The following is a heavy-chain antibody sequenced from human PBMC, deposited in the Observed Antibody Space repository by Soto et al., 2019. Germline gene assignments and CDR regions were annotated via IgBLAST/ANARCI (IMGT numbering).Heavy chain of an antibody. CDR2: IYSGGST. CDR3: ARVMGYDFWSGPPYNWFDP. Sequence: GGSLRLSCAAPGFTVSSNYMSWVRQAPGKGLEWVSVIYSGGSTYYADSVKGRFTISRHNSKNTLYLQMNSLRAEDTAVYYCARVMGYDFWSGPPYNWFDPWGQGTLVTVSS. V-gene: IGHV3-53*04. CDR1: GFTVSSNY. J-gene: IGHJ5*02. D-gene: IGHD3-3*01.